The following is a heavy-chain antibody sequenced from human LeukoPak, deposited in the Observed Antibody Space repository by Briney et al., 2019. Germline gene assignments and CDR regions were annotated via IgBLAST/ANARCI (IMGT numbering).Heavy chain of an antibody. D-gene: IGHD2-2*01. CDR2: TYYRSTWYN. V-gene: IGHV6-1*01. Sequence: SQTLSLTCAISGDSFSSNSATWNWIRQSPSRGLEWLGRTYYRSTWYNDYAVSVRGRITVNPDTSKNQFSLHLNSVTPEDTAVYYCARRLTQYDCFDPWGQGILVTVSS. CDR3: ARRLTQYDCFDP. J-gene: IGHJ5*02. CDR1: GDSFSSNSAT.